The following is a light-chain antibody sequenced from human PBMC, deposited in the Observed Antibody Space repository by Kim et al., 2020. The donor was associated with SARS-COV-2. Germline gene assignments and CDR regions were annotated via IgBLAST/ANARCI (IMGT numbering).Light chain of an antibody. CDR1: SSDVGGYNH. J-gene: IGLJ1*01. CDR3: SSYTSNSTYV. CDR2: DVS. V-gene: IGLV2-14*03. Sequence: QSALTQPASVSGSPGQSITISCTGTSSDVGGYNHVSWYQQHPGKAPKLMIYDVSNRPSGVSNRFSGSKSGNTASLTISGLQAEDEADYYCSSYTSNSTYVFGTGTKVTVL.